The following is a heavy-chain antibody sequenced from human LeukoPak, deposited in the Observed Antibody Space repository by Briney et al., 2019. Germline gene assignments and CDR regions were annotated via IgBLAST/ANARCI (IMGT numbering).Heavy chain of an antibody. CDR1: GGSISSGGYY. Sequence: PSQTLSLTCTVSGGSISSGGYYWSWIRQPPGKGLEWIGYIYHSGSTYYNPSLKSRVTISVDRSKNQFSLKLSSVTAADTAVYYRAGQQLVRGGYFQHWGQGTLVTVSS. CDR3: AGQQLVRGGYFQH. J-gene: IGHJ1*01. D-gene: IGHD6-13*01. V-gene: IGHV4-30-2*01. CDR2: IYHSGST.